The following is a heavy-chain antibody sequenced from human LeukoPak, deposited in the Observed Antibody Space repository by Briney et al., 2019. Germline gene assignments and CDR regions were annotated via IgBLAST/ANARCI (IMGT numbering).Heavy chain of an antibody. CDR1: GGSISSYY. Sequence: PSETLSLTCTVSGGSISSYYWSWIRQPPGKGLEWIGYIYYSGGTNYNPSLKSRVTISVDTSKNQFSLKLSSVTAADTAVYYCARVFDSSGGYDYWGQGTLVTVSP. CDR2: IYYSGGT. D-gene: IGHD3-22*01. CDR3: ARVFDSSGGYDY. J-gene: IGHJ4*02. V-gene: IGHV4-59*01.